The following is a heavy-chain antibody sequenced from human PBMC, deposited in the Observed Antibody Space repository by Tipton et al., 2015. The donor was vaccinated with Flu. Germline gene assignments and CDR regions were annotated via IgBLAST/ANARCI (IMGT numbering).Heavy chain of an antibody. CDR2: IKQDGSEK. D-gene: IGHD3-10*01. J-gene: IGHJ5*02. Sequence: SLRLSCAASGFTFSSYWMSWVRQAPGKGLEWVANIKQDGSEKYYVDSVKGRFTISRDNAKNSLYLQMNSLRAEDTAVYYCARDGYYYGSGSPRFDPWGQGTLVTVSS. CDR1: GFTFSSYW. V-gene: IGHV3-7*01. CDR3: ARDGYYYGSGSPRFDP.